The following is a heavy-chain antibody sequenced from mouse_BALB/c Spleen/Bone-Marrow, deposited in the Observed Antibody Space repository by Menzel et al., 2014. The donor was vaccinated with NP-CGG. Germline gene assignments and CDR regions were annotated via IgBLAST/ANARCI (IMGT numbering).Heavy chain of an antibody. V-gene: IGHV5-6*01. J-gene: IGHJ2*01. CDR1: GFTFSNYG. Sequence: EVHLVESGGDLVKPGGSLKLSCAASGFTFSNYGMSWVRQTPDKRLEWVATISSGGSYTYYPDSVKGRFTISRDNAKNTLYLQMSSPKSEDTAMYYCARPMINTYFDHWGQGTTLTVSS. D-gene: IGHD2-4*01. CDR2: ISSGGSYT. CDR3: ARPMINTYFDH.